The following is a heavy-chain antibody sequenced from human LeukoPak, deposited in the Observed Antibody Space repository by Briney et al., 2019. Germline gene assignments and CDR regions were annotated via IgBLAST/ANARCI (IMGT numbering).Heavy chain of an antibody. D-gene: IGHD6-13*01. Sequence: GASVKVSCKASGGTFSSYAISWVRQAPGQGLEWMGGIIPILGTANYAQKFQGRVTITADESTSTAYMELSSLRSEDTAVYYCARDGGLERIAGDYWGQGTLVTVSS. CDR1: GGTFSSYA. V-gene: IGHV1-69*13. CDR2: IIPILGTA. CDR3: ARDGGLERIAGDY. J-gene: IGHJ4*02.